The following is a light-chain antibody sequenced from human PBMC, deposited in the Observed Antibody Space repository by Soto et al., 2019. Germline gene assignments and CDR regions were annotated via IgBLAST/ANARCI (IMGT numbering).Light chain of an antibody. CDR3: SSYTSSSTLV. CDR1: RSNVGGYNY. CDR2: EVS. V-gene: IGLV2-14*01. J-gene: IGLJ1*01. Sequence: QSVLTQPASVSGSPDQPIPTSATETRSNVGGYNYVSWYQQHPGTAPNLMIYEVSNRPSGVSNRFSGSKSGNTASLTISGLQAEDEADYYCSSYTSSSTLVFGTGTKVTVL.